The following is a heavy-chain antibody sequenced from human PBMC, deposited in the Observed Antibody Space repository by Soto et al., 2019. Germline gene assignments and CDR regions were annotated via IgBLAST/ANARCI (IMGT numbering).Heavy chain of an antibody. D-gene: IGHD2-15*01. J-gene: IGHJ4*02. CDR2: IFSGTGGT. CDR3: ARDRLRDGIWTFDY. V-gene: IGHV3-23*01. CDR1: GGTMATFT. Sequence: GGSMRLSWSVAGGTMATFTVGWVRLDKGKRLEWVSTIFSGTGGTKYAHSVTGRFTISRDISRNILYLQMNALGVDDTVVYFCARDRLRDGIWTFDYWGQGTQVTVSS.